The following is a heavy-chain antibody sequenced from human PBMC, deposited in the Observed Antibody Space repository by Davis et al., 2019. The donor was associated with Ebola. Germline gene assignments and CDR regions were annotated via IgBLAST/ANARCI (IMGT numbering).Heavy chain of an antibody. CDR2: ISGSGEST. D-gene: IGHD4/OR15-4a*01. J-gene: IGHJ5*02. CDR3: ARHSGAGAKWFDP. Sequence: GESLKISCAASGFTFSTYAMTWVRQAPGKGLEWVSGISGSGESTYYADSVKGRFTISRDKSKNTLYLQMNSLRAEDTAVYYCARHSGAGAKWFDPWGQGTLVTVSS. CDR1: GFTFSTYA. V-gene: IGHV3-23*01.